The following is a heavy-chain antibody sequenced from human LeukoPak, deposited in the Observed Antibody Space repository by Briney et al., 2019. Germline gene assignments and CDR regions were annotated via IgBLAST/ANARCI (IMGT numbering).Heavy chain of an antibody. D-gene: IGHD1-26*01. CDR1: GFTFSSYA. V-gene: IGHV3-30-3*01. Sequence: PGRSLRLSCAASGFTFSSYAMHWVRQAPGKGLEWVAVISYDGSNKYYADSVKGRFTISRDNSKNTLYLQMNSLRAEDTAVYYCARDPSTLIVGALFDYWGQATLVTVSS. CDR2: ISYDGSNK. CDR3: ARDPSTLIVGALFDY. J-gene: IGHJ4*02.